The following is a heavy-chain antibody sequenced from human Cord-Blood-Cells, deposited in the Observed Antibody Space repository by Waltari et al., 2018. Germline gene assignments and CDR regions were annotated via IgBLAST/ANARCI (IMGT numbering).Heavy chain of an antibody. V-gene: IGHV4-34*01. CDR2: INHSGST. CDR1: GGSFSGYY. CDR3: ARGPRITIFGVVTPRGFDY. J-gene: IGHJ4*02. D-gene: IGHD3-3*01. Sequence: QVQLQQWGAGLLKPSETLSLTCAVHGGSFSGYYCSWIGQPHGTGLEWIGEINHSGSTNYNPSLKSRVTISVDTSKNQFSLKLSSVTAADTAVYYCARGPRITIFGVVTPRGFDYWGQGTLVTVSS.